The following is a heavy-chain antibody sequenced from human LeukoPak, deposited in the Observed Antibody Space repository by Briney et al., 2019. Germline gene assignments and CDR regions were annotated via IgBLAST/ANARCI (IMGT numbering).Heavy chain of an antibody. CDR2: INPNSGGT. Sequence: ASVKVSCKASGYTFTGYYMHWVRQAPGQGPEWMGWINPNSGGTNYAQKLQGRVTMTTDTSTSTAYMELRSLRSDDTAVYYCARAPHIAAAGTPFDYWGQGTLVTVSS. CDR1: GYTFTGYY. J-gene: IGHJ4*02. CDR3: ARAPHIAAAGTPFDY. D-gene: IGHD6-13*01. V-gene: IGHV1-2*02.